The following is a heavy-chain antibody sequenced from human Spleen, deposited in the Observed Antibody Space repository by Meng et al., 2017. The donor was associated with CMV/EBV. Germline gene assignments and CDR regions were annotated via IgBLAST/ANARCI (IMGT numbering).Heavy chain of an antibody. V-gene: IGHV4-34*01. Sequence: PSEPLSLPCAVYGGSVSGYYWSWIRQPPGKGLEWIGEINHSGSTNYNPSLKSRVTISVDTSKNQFSLKLSSVTAADTAVYYCARSWDYWGQGTLVTVSS. CDR1: GGSVSGYY. CDR2: INHSGST. J-gene: IGHJ4*02. CDR3: ARSWDY.